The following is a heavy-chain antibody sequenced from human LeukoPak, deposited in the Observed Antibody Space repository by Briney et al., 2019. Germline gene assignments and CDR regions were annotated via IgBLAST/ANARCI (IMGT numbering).Heavy chain of an antibody. J-gene: IGHJ4*02. CDR2: INPNSGGT. D-gene: IGHD2-2*01. CDR1: GGTFSSYA. CDR3: AREGVVPAAVPDY. V-gene: IGHV1-2*02. Sequence: ASVKLSCKASGGTFSSYAISWVRQAPGHGLEWMGWINPNSGGTNYAQKFQGRVTMTRDTSISTAYMELSRLRSDDTAVYYYAREGVVPAAVPDYWGQGTLVTVSS.